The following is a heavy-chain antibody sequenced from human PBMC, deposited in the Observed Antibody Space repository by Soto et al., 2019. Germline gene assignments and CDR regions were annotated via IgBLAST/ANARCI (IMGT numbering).Heavy chain of an antibody. V-gene: IGHV1-46*01. Sequence: QVQLVQSGAEVKKPGASVKVSCKASGYTFTSYYMHWVRQAPGQGLEWMGIINPSGGSTSYAQKFQGRVTMPRDTSTSTVYMELSSLRSEDTAVYYCARGEVVVAARYYYYGMDVWGQGTTVTVSS. CDR2: INPSGGST. CDR3: ARGEVVVAARYYYYGMDV. J-gene: IGHJ6*02. CDR1: GYTFTSYY. D-gene: IGHD2-15*01.